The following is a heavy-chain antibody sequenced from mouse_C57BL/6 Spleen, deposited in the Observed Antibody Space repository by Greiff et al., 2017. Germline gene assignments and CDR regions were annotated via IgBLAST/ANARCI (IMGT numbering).Heavy chain of an antibody. J-gene: IGHJ2*01. CDR3: ARGGYYYCNYFDY. V-gene: IGHV5-4*01. CDR1: GFTFSSYA. CDR2: ISDGGSYT. Sequence: EVQLVESGGGLVKPGGSLKLSCAASGFTFSSYAMSWVRQTPEKRLEWVATISDGGSYTYYPDNVKGRFTISRDNAKNNLYLQMGHLKSEDTAMYYCARGGYYYCNYFDYGGQGTTLTVSS. D-gene: IGHD2-1*01.